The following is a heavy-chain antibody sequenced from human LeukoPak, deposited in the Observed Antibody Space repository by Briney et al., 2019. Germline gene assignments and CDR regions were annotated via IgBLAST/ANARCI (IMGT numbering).Heavy chain of an antibody. CDR2: VHYLGST. CDR3: ARQNAYLVSGPLDC. D-gene: IGHD3-16*01. CDR1: GASITSYF. J-gene: IGHJ4*02. V-gene: IGHV4-59*01. Sequence: SETLSLSCTVSGASITSYFWTWVRQPPGKGLEVIAYVHYLGSTNYNPSLKSRVTISLDTSKNHFSLKLTSVSAADTAVYYCARQNAYLVSGPLDCWGQGALVTVSS.